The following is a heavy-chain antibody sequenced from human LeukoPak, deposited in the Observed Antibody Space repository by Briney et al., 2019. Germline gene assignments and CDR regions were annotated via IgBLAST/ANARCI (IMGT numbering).Heavy chain of an antibody. CDR3: ARDAGGNIVVVVAAYFDY. CDR1: GGTFSCYA. CDR2: INAGNGNT. Sequence: ASVKVSCKASGGTFSCYAISWVRQAPGQRLEWTGWINAGNGNTKYSQKFQGRVTITRDTSASTAYMELSSLRSEDTAVYYCARDAGGNIVVVVAAYFDYWGQGTLVTVSS. D-gene: IGHD2-15*01. J-gene: IGHJ4*02. V-gene: IGHV1-3*01.